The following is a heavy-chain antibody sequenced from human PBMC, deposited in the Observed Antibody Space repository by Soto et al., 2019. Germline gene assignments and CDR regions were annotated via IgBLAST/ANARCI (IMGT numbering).Heavy chain of an antibody. Sequence: PGGSLRLSCGASGFTFSDYWMTWIRQAPGKGLEWVALIRADAIRTYYMDSVKGRFTISRDNTKNSLYLQMNSLRAEDTAVYYCATDRAYKAFDIWGHGTMVTVSS. CDR1: GFTFSDYW. V-gene: IGHV3-7*01. D-gene: IGHD2-21*01. CDR2: IRADAIRT. J-gene: IGHJ3*02. CDR3: ATDRAYKAFDI.